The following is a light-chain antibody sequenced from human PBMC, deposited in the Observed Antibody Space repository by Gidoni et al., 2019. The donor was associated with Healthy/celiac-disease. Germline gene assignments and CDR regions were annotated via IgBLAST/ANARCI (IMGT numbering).Light chain of an antibody. CDR2: TAS. CDR3: QQSYSTPFT. Sequence: DIQMTQSPSSLSASVGDRVTITCRASQRISSYLNWYQQEPGKAPKLLIYTASSLQSGVPSRFSGSGSGTDFTLTISSLQPEDFATYYCQQSYSTPFTFGPGTKVDIK. V-gene: IGKV1-39*01. J-gene: IGKJ3*01. CDR1: QRISSY.